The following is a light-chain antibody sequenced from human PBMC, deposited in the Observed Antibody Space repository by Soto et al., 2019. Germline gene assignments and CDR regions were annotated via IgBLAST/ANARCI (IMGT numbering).Light chain of an antibody. J-gene: IGKJ1*01. CDR3: QQYNSYSRT. Sequence: EIVLTQSPGTLSLSPGERATLSCRASQSLSSSQLAWYQQKPGQAPRLLIHDASSRATGISDRFTGSGSGTDFTLTITTLEPEDFATYYCQQYNSYSRTFGQGTKVDIK. CDR2: DAS. CDR1: QSLSSSQ. V-gene: IGKV3-20*01.